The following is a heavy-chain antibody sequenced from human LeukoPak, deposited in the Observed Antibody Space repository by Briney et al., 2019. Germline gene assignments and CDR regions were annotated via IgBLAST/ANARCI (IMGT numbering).Heavy chain of an antibody. J-gene: IGHJ3*02. V-gene: IGHV3-30-3*01. CDR1: GFTFSSYA. D-gene: IGHD5-12*01. Sequence: GGSLRLSCAASGFTFSSYAMHWVRQAPGKGLEWVAVISYDGSNKYYADSVKGRFIISRDNSKNTLYLQMNSLRAEDTAVYYCARGATIAFDIWGQGTMVTVSS. CDR2: ISYDGSNK. CDR3: ARGATIAFDI.